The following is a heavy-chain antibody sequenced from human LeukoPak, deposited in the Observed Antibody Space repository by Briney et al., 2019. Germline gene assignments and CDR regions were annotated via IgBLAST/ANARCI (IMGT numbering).Heavy chain of an antibody. Sequence: SETLSLTCTVSGGSISTYYWSWIRQPPGKGLEWIGYIYYRGCTSYNPSLKSRVTILVDTSKNQFSLNLSSVTAADTAVYYCARGGYTTGGYWYLDLWGRGTQVTVSS. CDR1: GGSISTYY. CDR3: ARGGYTTGGYWYLDL. J-gene: IGHJ2*01. D-gene: IGHD4-17*01. V-gene: IGHV4-59*01. CDR2: IYYRGCT.